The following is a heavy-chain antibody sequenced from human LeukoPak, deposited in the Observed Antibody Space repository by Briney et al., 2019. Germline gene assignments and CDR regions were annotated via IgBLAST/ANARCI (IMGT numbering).Heavy chain of an antibody. CDR3: ATEIYYYDSSGYSR. D-gene: IGHD3-22*01. Sequence: ASVKVSCKASGYTFTSYDINWVRQATGQGLEWMGWMNPNSGNTGYAQKFQGRVTMTRNTSISTAYMELSSLRSDDTAVYYCATEIYYYDSSGYSRWGQGTLVTVSS. V-gene: IGHV1-8*01. J-gene: IGHJ4*02. CDR2: MNPNSGNT. CDR1: GYTFTSYD.